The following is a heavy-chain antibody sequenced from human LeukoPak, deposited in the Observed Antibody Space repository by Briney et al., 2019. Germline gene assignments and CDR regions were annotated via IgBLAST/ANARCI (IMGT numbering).Heavy chain of an antibody. V-gene: IGHV3-23*01. CDR2: IGAGDKYT. D-gene: IGHD3-10*01. CDR3: AKQGKSVVRGVGY. CDR1: GFTLRNYA. Sequence: PGGSLRLSCAASGFTLRNYAMSWVRQAPGKGLEWVSSIGAGDKYTYYGDSVKGRFTISRDNSKNTLYLQMNSLRAEDTAVYYCAKQGKSVVRGVGYWGQGTLVTVSS. J-gene: IGHJ4*02.